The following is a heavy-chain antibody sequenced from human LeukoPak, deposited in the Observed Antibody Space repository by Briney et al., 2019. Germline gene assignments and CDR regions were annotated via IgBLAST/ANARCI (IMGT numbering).Heavy chain of an antibody. J-gene: IGHJ4*02. CDR1: GGSISSSSYY. D-gene: IGHD6-13*01. Sequence: SETLSLTCTVSGGSISSSSYYWSWIRQPPGKGLEWIGYIYYSGSTNYNPSLKSQVTISVDTSKNQFSLKLSSVTAADTAVYYCARMVAAAGTLYFDYWGQGTLVTVSS. V-gene: IGHV4-61*01. CDR3: ARMVAAAGTLYFDY. CDR2: IYYSGST.